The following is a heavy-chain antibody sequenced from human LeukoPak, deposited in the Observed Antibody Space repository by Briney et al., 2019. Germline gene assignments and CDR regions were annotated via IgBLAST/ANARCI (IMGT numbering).Heavy chain of an antibody. CDR3: ARVFPRLQSHDAFDI. CDR1: GFTFSSYS. D-gene: IGHD5-24*01. CDR2: ISSSSSYI. J-gene: IGHJ3*02. Sequence: GGSLRLSCAASGFTFSSYSMNWVRQAPGKGLEWVSSISSSSSYIYYADSVKGRFTISRDNAKNSLYLQMNSLRAEDTAVYYCARVFPRLQSHDAFDIWGQGTMVTVSS. V-gene: IGHV3-21*01.